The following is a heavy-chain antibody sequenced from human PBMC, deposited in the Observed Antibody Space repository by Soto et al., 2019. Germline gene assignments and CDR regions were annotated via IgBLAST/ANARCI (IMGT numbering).Heavy chain of an antibody. J-gene: IGHJ4*02. V-gene: IGHV4-31*03. CDR3: ARASRIAAAGIRSRWSFDY. CDR1: GGSISSGGYY. Sequence: PSETLSLTCTVSGGSISSGGYYWGWIRHHPGKGLEWIGYIYYSGSTYYNPSLKSRVTISVDTSKNQFSLKLSSVTAADTAVYYCARASRIAAAGIRSRWSFDYWGQGTLVTVSS. D-gene: IGHD6-13*01. CDR2: IYYSGST.